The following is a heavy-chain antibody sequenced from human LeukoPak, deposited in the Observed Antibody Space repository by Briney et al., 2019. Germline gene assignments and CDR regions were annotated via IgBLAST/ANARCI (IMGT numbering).Heavy chain of an antibody. D-gene: IGHD3-3*01. CDR2: ISAYNGNT. Sequence: GASVKVSCKASGYTFTSYGISWVRQAPGQGLEWMGWISAYNGNTNYAQKLQGRVNMTTDTSTSTAYMELRSLRSDDTAVYYCARTPQFGVVIIYWFDPWGQGTLVTVSS. CDR3: ARTPQFGVVIIYWFDP. V-gene: IGHV1-18*01. CDR1: GYTFTSYG. J-gene: IGHJ5*02.